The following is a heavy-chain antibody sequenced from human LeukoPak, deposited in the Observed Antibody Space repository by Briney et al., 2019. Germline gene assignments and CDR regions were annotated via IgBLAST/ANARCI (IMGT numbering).Heavy chain of an antibody. Sequence: SETLSLTCTVSGGSISSYYWSWIRQPPGKGLEWIGYIYYSGSTNYNPSLKSRVTISVDTSKNQFSLKLSSVTAADTAVYYCASTIDYYYYYMDVWGKGTTVTVSS. CDR2: IYYSGST. CDR3: ASTIDYYYYYMDV. V-gene: IGHV4-59*12. D-gene: IGHD5-24*01. CDR1: GGSISSYY. J-gene: IGHJ6*03.